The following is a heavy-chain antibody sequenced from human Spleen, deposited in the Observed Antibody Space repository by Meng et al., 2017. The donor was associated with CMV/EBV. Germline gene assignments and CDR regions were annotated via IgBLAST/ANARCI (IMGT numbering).Heavy chain of an antibody. CDR2: ISASGAST. V-gene: IGHV3-23*01. J-gene: IGHJ6*02. D-gene: IGHD2-2*01. CDR3: VKGCSSTDCSIGDGMDV. Sequence: GGSLRLSCAASGFTFSDYYMSWIRQAPGKGLEWVSGISASGASTYFADSVKGRFTISRDKSKNTVYLQTSSLRVDDTAVYYCVKGCSSTDCSIGDGMDVWGQGTTVTVSS. CDR1: GFTFSDYY.